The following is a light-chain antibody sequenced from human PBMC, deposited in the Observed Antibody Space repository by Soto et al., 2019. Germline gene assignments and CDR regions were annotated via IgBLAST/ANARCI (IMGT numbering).Light chain of an antibody. CDR2: GAS. CDR1: QSVGSTY. J-gene: IGKJ1*01. CDR3: QRYGSSPRS. Sequence: EIVLTQSPGTLSLSPGERATLSCRASQSVGSTYLAWYQHKLGQAPRLLIYGASSKASGIPDRFSGSGSGTDFTLTITKLEPEDFAVYYCQRYGSSPRSFGQGTKVEVK. V-gene: IGKV3-20*01.